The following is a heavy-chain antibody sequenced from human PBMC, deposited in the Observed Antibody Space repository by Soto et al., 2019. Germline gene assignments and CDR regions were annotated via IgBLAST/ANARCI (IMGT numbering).Heavy chain of an antibody. V-gene: IGHV3-21*01. CDR1: GFTFSSYI. CDR3: ARGDYYAGKVF. CDR2: ISSSSSYI. D-gene: IGHD3-10*01. J-gene: IGHJ4*02. Sequence: GGSLRLSCAASGFTFSSYIMNWVRQAPGKGLEWVSSISSSSSYIYYADSVKGRFTISRDKAKNSLYLQMNSLRAEDTAVYYCARGDYYAGKVFWGQGTLVTVSS.